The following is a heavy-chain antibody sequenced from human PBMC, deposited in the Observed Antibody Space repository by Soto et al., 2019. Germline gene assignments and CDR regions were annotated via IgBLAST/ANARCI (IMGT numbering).Heavy chain of an antibody. Sequence: QVQLVQSGAEVKEPGASVKVSCKASGYIFTTYYIHWVRQAPGQGLEWIGIINPNGGGTTYAQKFQGRVTMTRATSTSTGYMDLSSLGSEDTAVYYCARARLGDFYVNFDHWGQGALVTVTS. CDR1: GYIFTTYY. CDR2: INPNGGGT. V-gene: IGHV1-46*01. J-gene: IGHJ4*02. D-gene: IGHD3-10*02. CDR3: ARARLGDFYVNFDH.